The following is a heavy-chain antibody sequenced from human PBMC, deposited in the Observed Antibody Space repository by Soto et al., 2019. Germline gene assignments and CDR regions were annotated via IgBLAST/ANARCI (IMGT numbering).Heavy chain of an antibody. D-gene: IGHD1-1*01. V-gene: IGHV3-11*06. J-gene: IGHJ4*02. CDR2: SSNSGSFT. Sequence: GGSLRLSCAASGFTFSYHCMSWIRQAPGKGLEWIGYSSNSGSFTRYADSVKGRFSISRDNAKNSLYLQINSLRGDDTATYFCVRSGDNYNLLDYWGQGTPVTVSS. CDR1: GFTFSYHC. CDR3: VRSGDNYNLLDY.